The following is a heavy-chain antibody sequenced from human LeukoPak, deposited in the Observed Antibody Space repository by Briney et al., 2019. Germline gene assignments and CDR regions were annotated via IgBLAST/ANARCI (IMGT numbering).Heavy chain of an antibody. CDR3: ARDRFGELLYYYYYYMDV. CDR2: IKQDGSEK. CDR1: GFTFSSYW. D-gene: IGHD3-10*01. J-gene: IGHJ6*03. Sequence: PGGSLRLSCAASGFTFSSYWMSWVRQAPGKGLEWVANIKQDGSEKYYVDSVKGRFTISRDNAKNSLYLQMNSLRAEDTAVYYCARDRFGELLYYYYYYMDVWGKGTTVTASS. V-gene: IGHV3-7*01.